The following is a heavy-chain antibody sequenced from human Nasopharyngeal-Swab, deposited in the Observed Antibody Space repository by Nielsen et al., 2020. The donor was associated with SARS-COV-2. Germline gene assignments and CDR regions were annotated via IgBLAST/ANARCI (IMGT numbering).Heavy chain of an antibody. Sequence: SETLSLTRAMYGGSLSGYYWSWIRQPPGKGLEWIGEINHSGSTDYNPSHKSRVTISLDTSKNQFSLKLRSVTAADTAVYYCAEKGYTSSWYFYWGQGTLVTVSS. V-gene: IGHV4-34*01. CDR1: GGSLSGYY. CDR2: INHSGST. J-gene: IGHJ4*02. CDR3: AEKGYTSSWYFY. D-gene: IGHD6-13*01.